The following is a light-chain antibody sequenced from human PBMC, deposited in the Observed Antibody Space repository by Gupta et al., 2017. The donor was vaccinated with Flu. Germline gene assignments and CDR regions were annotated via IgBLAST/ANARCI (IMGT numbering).Light chain of an antibody. J-gene: IGLJ1*01. CDR3: EAWDESLNGFYV. CDR1: SSNIGSNT. V-gene: IGLV1-44*01. Sequence: QSVVTQPPSASGTPGQRFTISRSVSSSNIGSNTVNWYQQLPGTAPNVLIYRNNKRRSGGPDRCSGSKSGTSASMAISGLRSEEEEDYYCEAWDESLNGFYVFGTGTKVTVL. CDR2: RNN.